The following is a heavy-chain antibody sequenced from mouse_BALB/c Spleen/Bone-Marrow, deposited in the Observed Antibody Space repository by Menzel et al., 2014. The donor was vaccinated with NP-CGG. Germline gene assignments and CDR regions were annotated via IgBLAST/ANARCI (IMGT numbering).Heavy chain of an antibody. V-gene: IGHV3-2*02. Sequence: EVKLQESGPGLVKPSQSLSLTCTVTGYSITSDYAWNWIRQFQGKKLEWMGYISYSSSTNYNPSLKSRISITRDTSKNQFFLQLNSVTAEDTATYYCARWDYGDYAMDYWGQGTSVTVSS. J-gene: IGHJ4*01. D-gene: IGHD1-2*01. CDR1: GYSITSDYA. CDR2: ISYSSST. CDR3: ARWDYGDYAMDY.